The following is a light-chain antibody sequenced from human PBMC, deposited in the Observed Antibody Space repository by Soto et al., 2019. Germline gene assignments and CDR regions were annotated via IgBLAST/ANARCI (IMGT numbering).Light chain of an antibody. CDR2: DIT. CDR1: SSDVGGYNY. V-gene: IGLV2-11*01. J-gene: IGLJ1*01. CDR3: CSYAYTYYV. Sequence: QSALTQPRSVSGSPGQSVTISCSGTSSDVGGYNYVSWYQQHPGKAPKLMIYDITKRPSGVPDRFSGSKSGNTASLTISGLQAEDEADNYCCSYAYTYYVFGTGTKLTVL.